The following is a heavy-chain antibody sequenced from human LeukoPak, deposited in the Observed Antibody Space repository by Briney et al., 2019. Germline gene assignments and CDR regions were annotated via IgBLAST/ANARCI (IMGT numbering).Heavy chain of an antibody. V-gene: IGHV1-58*02. CDR3: GATGDYDSSGYYDY. CDR1: GFTFTSSA. CDR2: IVVGSGNT. J-gene: IGHJ4*02. Sequence: ASVKVSCKASGFTFTSSAMQWVRQARGQRLEWIGWIVVGSGNTNYAQKFQERVTITRDMSTSTAYMELSSLRSEDTAVHYCGATGDYDSSGYYDYWGKGPLVTVSS. D-gene: IGHD3-22*01.